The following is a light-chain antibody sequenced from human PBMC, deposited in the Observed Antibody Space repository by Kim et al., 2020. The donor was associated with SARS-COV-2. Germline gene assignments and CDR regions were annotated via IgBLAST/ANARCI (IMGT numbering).Light chain of an antibody. Sequence: ASTGDRVTSTCRASHGISSYLAWYQQKSGKAPKLLIYAASTLQSGVPARFSGSGSGTDFTLTISCLQSEDFATYYCQQYYSYPRTFGQGTKVDIK. J-gene: IGKJ1*01. CDR1: HGISSY. V-gene: IGKV1-8*01. CDR2: AAS. CDR3: QQYYSYPRT.